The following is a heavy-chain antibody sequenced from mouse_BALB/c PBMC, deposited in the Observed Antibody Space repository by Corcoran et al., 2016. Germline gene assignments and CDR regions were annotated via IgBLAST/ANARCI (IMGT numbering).Heavy chain of an antibody. CDR2: IDPANGNT. V-gene: IGHV14-3*02. D-gene: IGHD2-10*02. Sequence: EVQLQQSGAELVKPGASVKLSCTASGFNIKDTYMHWVKQRPEQGLEWIGRIDPANGNTKYDPKFQGKATITAYTSSNTAYLQLSSLTSEDTAVYYCARGKYGNYLDYWGQGTTLAVSS. J-gene: IGHJ2*01. CDR3: ARGKYGNYLDY. CDR1: GFNIKDTY.